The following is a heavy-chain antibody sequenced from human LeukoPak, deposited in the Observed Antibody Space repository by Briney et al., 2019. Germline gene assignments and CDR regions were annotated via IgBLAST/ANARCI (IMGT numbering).Heavy chain of an antibody. CDR3: ARGRYDYVWGGYRYTRQYYFDY. V-gene: IGHV4-34*01. Sequence: SETLSLTCAVYGGSFSGYYWSWIRQPPGKGLEWIGEINHSGSTNYNPSLKSRVTISVDTSKNQFSLKLSSVTAADTAVYYCARGRYDYVWGGYRYTRQYYFDYWGQGTLVTVSS. J-gene: IGHJ4*02. D-gene: IGHD3-16*02. CDR2: INHSGST. CDR1: GGSFSGYY.